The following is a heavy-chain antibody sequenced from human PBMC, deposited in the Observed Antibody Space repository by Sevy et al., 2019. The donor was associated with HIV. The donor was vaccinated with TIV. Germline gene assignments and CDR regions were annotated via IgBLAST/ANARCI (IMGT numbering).Heavy chain of an antibody. CDR2: TRNKADSYTT. D-gene: IGHD6-13*01. V-gene: IGHV3-72*01. CDR3: ATHAGIAAAGRVFDY. CDR1: GFTFSDHY. J-gene: IGHJ4*02. Sequence: GGSLRLSCAASGFTFSDHYMEWVRQAPGKGLEWVGRTRNKADSYTTEYAASVKGRFTISRDDSKNPLYLLMNSLKTEDTAVYYCATHAGIAAAGRVFDYWGQGTLVTVSS.